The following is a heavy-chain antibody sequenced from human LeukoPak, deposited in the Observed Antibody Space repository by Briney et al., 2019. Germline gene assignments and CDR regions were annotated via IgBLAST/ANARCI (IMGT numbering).Heavy chain of an antibody. Sequence: GGSLRLSCAASGFTVSSNYMSWVRQAPGKGLEWVSVIYSGGSTYYADSVKGRFTVSKGNSKNTLFLQVNSLRTEDTAVYYCARGPTYQHSSGHDFDYWGQGTLVTVSS. V-gene: IGHV3-53*05. D-gene: IGHD3-22*01. CDR2: IYSGGST. J-gene: IGHJ4*02. CDR3: ARGPTYQHSSGHDFDY. CDR1: GFTVSSNY.